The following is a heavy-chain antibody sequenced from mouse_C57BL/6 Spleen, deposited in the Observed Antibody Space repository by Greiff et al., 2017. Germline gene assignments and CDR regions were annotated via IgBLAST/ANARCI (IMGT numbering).Heavy chain of an antibody. CDR3: ALNSTPAWFAY. D-gene: IGHD2-5*01. V-gene: IGHV1-64*01. CDR2: IHPNSGST. J-gene: IGHJ3*01. CDR1: GYTFTSYW. Sequence: QVQLQQSGAELVKPGASVKLSCKASGYTFTSYWMHWVKQRPGQGLEWIGMIHPNSGSTNYNEKFKSKATLTVDKSSSNAYMQLSSLTSEDSAVYYCALNSTPAWFAYWGQGTLVTVSA.